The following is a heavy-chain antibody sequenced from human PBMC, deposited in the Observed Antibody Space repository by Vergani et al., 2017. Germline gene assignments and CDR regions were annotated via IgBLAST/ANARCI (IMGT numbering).Heavy chain of an antibody. CDR3: ASDGGSARPRDYYGMDV. Sequence: QVQLVQSGAEVKKPGASVKVSCKASGYTFTGYYMHWVRPAPGQGLEWMGWINPNSGGTNDAQTFQGRVTMTRDTSISTAYMELSRLRSDDTAVYYCASDGGSARPRDYYGMDVWGQGTTVTVSS. J-gene: IGHJ6*02. D-gene: IGHD3-16*01. V-gene: IGHV1-2*02. CDR1: GYTFTGYY. CDR2: INPNSGGT.